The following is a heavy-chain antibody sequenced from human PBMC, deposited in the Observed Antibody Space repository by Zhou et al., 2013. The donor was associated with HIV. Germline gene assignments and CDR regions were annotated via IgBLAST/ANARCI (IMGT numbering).Heavy chain of an antibody. CDR2: MNPRSGNT. J-gene: IGHJ4*02. D-gene: IGHD2-15*01. CDR3: ARSRFCSGGSCEGRADY. V-gene: IGHV1-8*03. CDR1: GYTFTNYD. Sequence: QVQLVQSASEVKEPGASVNVSCKASGYTFTNYDINWVRQATGQGLEWMGWMNPRSGNTGYAQKFQGRVTITRNTSINTAYMELSSLRSDDTAVYYCARSRFCSGGSCEGRADYWGQGTLVTVSS.